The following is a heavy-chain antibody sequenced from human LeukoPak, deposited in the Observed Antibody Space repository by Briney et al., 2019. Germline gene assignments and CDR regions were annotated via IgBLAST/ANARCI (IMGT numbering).Heavy chain of an antibody. D-gene: IGHD5-12*01. CDR2: IYYSGST. Sequence: SETLSLTCTVSGGSISSSSYYWGWIRQPPGKGLEWIGSIYYSGSTYYNPSLKSRVTISVDTSENQFSLKLRSVTPADTAIYYCARNNVDVVGARIYDYYGLDVWGRGTTVTVS. CDR1: GGSISSSSYY. J-gene: IGHJ6*02. V-gene: IGHV4-39*07. CDR3: ARNNVDVVGARIYDYYGLDV.